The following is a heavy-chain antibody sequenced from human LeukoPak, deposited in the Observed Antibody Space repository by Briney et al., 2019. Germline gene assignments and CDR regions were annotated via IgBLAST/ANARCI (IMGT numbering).Heavy chain of an antibody. Sequence: SETLSLTCAVSGGSISSSNWWSWVRQPPGKGLEWIGEIYHSGSTYYNPSLKSRVTISVDTSKNQFSLKLSSVTAADTAVYYCARAVVAANLFDYWGQGTLVTVSS. CDR2: IYHSGST. CDR1: GGSISSSNW. CDR3: ARAVVAANLFDY. D-gene: IGHD2-15*01. J-gene: IGHJ4*02. V-gene: IGHV4-4*02.